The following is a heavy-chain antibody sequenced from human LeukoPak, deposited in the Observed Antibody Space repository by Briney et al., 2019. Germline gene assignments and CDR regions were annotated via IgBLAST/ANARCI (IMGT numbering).Heavy chain of an antibody. D-gene: IGHD1-20*01. V-gene: IGHV3-23*01. J-gene: IGHJ4*02. Sequence: PGGSLRLSCAASGFTFSDHYMDWVRQVPGKGLEWVSGVSGNGGRTDYADSVKGRFTISRDNSKNSLFLQMNSLRAEDTAVYYCAKPKDNSLYCFDYWGQGTLVTVSS. CDR3: AKPKDNSLYCFDY. CDR2: VSGNGGRT. CDR1: GFTFSDHY.